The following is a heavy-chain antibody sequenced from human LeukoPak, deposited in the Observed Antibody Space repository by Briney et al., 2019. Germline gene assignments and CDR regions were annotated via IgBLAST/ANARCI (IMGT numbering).Heavy chain of an antibody. Sequence: GGSLRLSCAASGFTFSSYSMNWVRQAPGKGLEWVSVIYSGGSTYYADSVKGRFTISRDTSKNMLYLQMNSLRAEDTAVYYCARVSGYSYEYRWYFDLWAVAPWSLSPQ. D-gene: IGHD5-18*01. CDR2: IYSGGST. V-gene: IGHV3-66*01. CDR3: ARVSGYSYEYRWYFDL. CDR1: GFTFSSYS. J-gene: IGHJ2*01.